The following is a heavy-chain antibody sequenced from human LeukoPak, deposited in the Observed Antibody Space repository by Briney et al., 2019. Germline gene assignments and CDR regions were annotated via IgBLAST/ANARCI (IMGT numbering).Heavy chain of an antibody. CDR3: ARERIRGGKLVTASNWFDP. Sequence: ASVKVSRKASVYTYTSYAMNWVRQAPGQGLEWMGWLNTNTGNPTYAQGFTGRFVFSLDTSVSTAYLQISSLKAEDTAVYYCARERIRGGKLVTASNWFDPWGQGTLVTVSS. V-gene: IGHV7-4-1*02. J-gene: IGHJ5*02. CDR1: VYTYTSYA. CDR2: LNTNTGNP. D-gene: IGHD2-21*02.